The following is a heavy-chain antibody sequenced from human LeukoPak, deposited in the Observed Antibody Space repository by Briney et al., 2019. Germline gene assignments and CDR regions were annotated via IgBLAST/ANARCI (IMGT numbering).Heavy chain of an antibody. CDR1: RYTFPSYD. Sequence: VASVNVSCKASRYTFPSYDIKWVRPATGQGREWMGWMNRNCGNTGNAQKLQGIVTMPRNTSISTAYMELSSLRSEDTAVYYCARAKRELPSYCYDMYAWGKGSTVGVSS. CDR2: MNRNCGNT. J-gene: IGHJ6*03. D-gene: IGHD1-26*01. CDR3: ARAKRELPSYCYDMYA. V-gene: IGHV1-8*01.